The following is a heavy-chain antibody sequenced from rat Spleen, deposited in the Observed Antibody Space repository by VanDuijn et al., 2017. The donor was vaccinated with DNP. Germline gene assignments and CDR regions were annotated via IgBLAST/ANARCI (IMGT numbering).Heavy chain of an antibody. V-gene: IGHV5-29*01. CDR1: GFNFNDYW. J-gene: IGHJ2*01. Sequence: EVQLVETGGGLVQPGRSLKLSCAASGFNFNDYWMGWVRQAPTKGLEWVATISYDGNNNYYRDSVKGRFTISRDNAKSTLYLQMNSLRSEDTATYYCTTGLSDYWGQGVMVTVSS. D-gene: IGHD1-6*01. CDR3: TTGLSDY. CDR2: ISYDGNNN.